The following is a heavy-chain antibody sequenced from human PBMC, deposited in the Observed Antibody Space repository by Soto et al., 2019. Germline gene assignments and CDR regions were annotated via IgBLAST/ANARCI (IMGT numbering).Heavy chain of an antibody. V-gene: IGHV4-59*08. CDR1: AGSVSGYY. CDR3: TRHDGNYRNVLDY. CDR2: VRYTGST. D-gene: IGHD4-17*01. J-gene: IGHJ4*02. Sequence: QVQLRESGPGLVKPSETLSLTCTVSAGSVSGYYWSWIRQPPGKAPEWIGYVRYTGSTKYNPSLSNRVTISVDVSNNQCSLSLSSVTAVDTAVYYCTRHDGNYRNVLDYWGQGALVTVSS.